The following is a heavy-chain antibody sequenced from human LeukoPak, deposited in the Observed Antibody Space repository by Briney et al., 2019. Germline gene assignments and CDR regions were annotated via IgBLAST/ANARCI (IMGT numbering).Heavy chain of an antibody. CDR3: ARQYGLHPPWYFDL. V-gene: IGHV3-21*01. CDR1: GFTFSSYS. Sequence: PGGSLRLSCAASGFTFSSYSMNWVRQAPGKGLEWVSSISSSSSYIYYADSVKGRFTISRDNAKNSLYLQMNSLRAEDTAVYYCARQYGLHPPWYFDLWGRGTLVTVSS. J-gene: IGHJ2*01. CDR2: ISSSSSYI. D-gene: IGHD2-2*01.